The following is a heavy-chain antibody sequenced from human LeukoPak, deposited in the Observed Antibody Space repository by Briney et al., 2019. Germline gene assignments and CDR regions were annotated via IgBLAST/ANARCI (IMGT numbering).Heavy chain of an antibody. Sequence: PGGSLRLSCAASGFTFRSYAMSWVREAPGKGLEWVSVIDIGGRRGTSGDSTYYADAVNGLFTISRDDSNNTLYLQMNNLRVEDTAVYYCAKHRAGIAASGSNYRGQGTLVSVSS. V-gene: IGHV3-23*01. CDR1: GFTFRSYA. CDR3: AKHRAGIAASGSNY. CDR2: IGGRRGTSGDST. D-gene: IGHD6-13*01. J-gene: IGHJ4*02.